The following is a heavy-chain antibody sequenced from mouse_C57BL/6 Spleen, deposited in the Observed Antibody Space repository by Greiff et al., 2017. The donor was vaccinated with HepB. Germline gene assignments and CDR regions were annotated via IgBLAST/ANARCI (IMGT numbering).Heavy chain of an antibody. CDR3: ARRGIYYDYDGLLDYYAMDY. CDR2: ISSGSSTI. D-gene: IGHD2-4*01. CDR1: GFTFSDYG. V-gene: IGHV5-17*01. Sequence: EVKVVESGGGLVKPGGSLKLSCAASGFTFSDYGMHWVRQAPEKGLEWVAYISSGSSTIYYADTVKGRFTISRDNAKNNLFLQMTSLRSEDTAMYYCARRGIYYDYDGLLDYYAMDYWGQGTSVTVSS. J-gene: IGHJ4*01.